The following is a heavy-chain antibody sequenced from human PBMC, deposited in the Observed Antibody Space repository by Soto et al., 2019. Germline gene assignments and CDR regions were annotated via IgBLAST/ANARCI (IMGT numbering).Heavy chain of an antibody. CDR3: AKGDCGGDCYSFDAFDI. Sequence: ESGGGVVQPGRSLRLSCAASGFTFSSYGMHWVRQAPGKGLEWVAVISYDGSNKYYADSVKVRFTISRDNSKNTLYLPMNSLRAEDTAVYYCAKGDCGGDCYSFDAFDIWGQGTMVTVSS. V-gene: IGHV3-30*18. J-gene: IGHJ3*02. CDR2: ISYDGSNK. D-gene: IGHD2-21*02. CDR1: GFTFSSYG.